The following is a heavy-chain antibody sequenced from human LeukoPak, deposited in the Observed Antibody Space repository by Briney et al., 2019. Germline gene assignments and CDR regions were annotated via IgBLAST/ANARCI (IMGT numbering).Heavy chain of an antibody. CDR2: INPSGGST. V-gene: IGHV1-46*01. J-gene: IGHJ3*02. CDR1: GYTFTSYA. CDR3: ARALGAFDI. Sequence: ASVKVSCKASGYTFTSYAISWVRQAPGQGLEWMGIINPSGGSTSYAQKFQGRVTMTRDMSTSTVYMELSSLRSEDTAVYYCARALGAFDIWGQGTMVTVSS.